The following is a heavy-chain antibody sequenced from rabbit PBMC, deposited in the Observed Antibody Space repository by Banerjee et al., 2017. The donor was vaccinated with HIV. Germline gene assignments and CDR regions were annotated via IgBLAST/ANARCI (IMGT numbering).Heavy chain of an antibody. CDR3: ARGPSISYWDL. D-gene: IGHD8-1*01. Sequence: QEHLEESGGDLVQPEESLTLTCKASGFSFSSNYYMCWVRQAPGKGLEWIACIYAGSGYTYYASWAKGRFTISKTSSTTVTLQMTSLTVADTATNFCARGPSISYWDLWGPGTLVTVS. V-gene: IGHV1S45*01. CDR1: GFSFSSNYY. J-gene: IGHJ4*01. CDR2: IYAGSGYT.